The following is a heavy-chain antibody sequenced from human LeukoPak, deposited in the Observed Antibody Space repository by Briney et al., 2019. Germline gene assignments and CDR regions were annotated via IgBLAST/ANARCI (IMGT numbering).Heavy chain of an antibody. CDR1: GSTFSSYA. CDR2: ISGSGGST. D-gene: IGHD3-10*01. V-gene: IGHV3-23*01. J-gene: IGHJ5*02. Sequence: GGSLRLSCAASGSTFSSYAMSWVRQAPGKGLEWVSSISGSGGSTYYADSVKGRFTISRDNSKNTLYLQMNSLRAEDTAVYYCAKAGGSGTYYNPHDWFDPWGQGTLVTVSS. CDR3: AKAGGSGTYYNPHDWFDP.